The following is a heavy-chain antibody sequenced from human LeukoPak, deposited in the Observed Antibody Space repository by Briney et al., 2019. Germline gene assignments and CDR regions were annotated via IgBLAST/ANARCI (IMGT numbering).Heavy chain of an antibody. CDR2: IRIKVTSYST. J-gene: IGHJ4*02. D-gene: IGHD2-8*01. Sequence: AGSLRLSCAASGFTFSDHYTDWVRQAPRKGLEWVARIRIKVTSYSTTYAASVKGRFTISRDDSKNSLYLQMISLRTEDTAVYYCSRAQSNGDYFDYWGQGALVIVSS. CDR3: SRAQSNGDYFDY. CDR1: GFTFSDHY. V-gene: IGHV3-72*01.